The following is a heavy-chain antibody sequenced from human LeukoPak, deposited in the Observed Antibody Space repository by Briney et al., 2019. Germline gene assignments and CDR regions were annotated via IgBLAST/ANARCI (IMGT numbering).Heavy chain of an antibody. CDR3: ARGGYSGYEGYYFDY. Sequence: GGSLRLSCAASGSTVTSNSMSSVPPAPGKGLECVSLIYSGGSIYYADSVKGRFTISRDNAKNSLYLQMSSLRAEDTALYYCARGGYSGYEGYYFDYWGQGTLVTVSS. CDR2: IYSGGSI. CDR1: GSTVTSNS. V-gene: IGHV3-53*01. D-gene: IGHD5-12*01. J-gene: IGHJ4*02.